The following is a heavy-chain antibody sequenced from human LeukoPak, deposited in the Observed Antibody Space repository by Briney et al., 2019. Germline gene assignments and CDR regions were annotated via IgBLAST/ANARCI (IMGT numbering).Heavy chain of an antibody. CDR1: GFTFSSYA. V-gene: IGHV3-30-3*01. CDR3: AREVVAARYFDY. Sequence: PGGSLRLSCAASGFTFSSYAMHWVRQAPGKGLEWVAVISYDGSNKYYADSVKGRFTISRDNSKNTLYLQMNSLRAEDTAVYYCAREVVAARYFDYWGQGTLVTVSS. J-gene: IGHJ4*02. D-gene: IGHD2-15*01. CDR2: ISYDGSNK.